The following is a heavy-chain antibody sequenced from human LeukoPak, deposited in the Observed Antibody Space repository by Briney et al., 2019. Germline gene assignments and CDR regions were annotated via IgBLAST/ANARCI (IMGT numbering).Heavy chain of an antibody. J-gene: IGHJ4*02. Sequence: PSETLSLTCTVSDDSISTNSYYWNWIRQPPGKGLEWVASFHYSGTPYYSPSLNSRISIFLDTSKRQFSLKLRSVTASDTAVYYCTRGDESYKLGNFWGQGTLVTVSS. CDR2: FHYSGTP. CDR1: DDSISTNSYY. CDR3: TRGDESYKLGNF. V-gene: IGHV4-39*01. D-gene: IGHD1-1*01.